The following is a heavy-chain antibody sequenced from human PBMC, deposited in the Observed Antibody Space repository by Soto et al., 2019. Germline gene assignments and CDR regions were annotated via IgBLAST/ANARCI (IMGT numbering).Heavy chain of an antibody. CDR1: GFTFDDYA. Sequence: EVQLVESGGALVQPGRSLRLSCAASGFTFDDYAMHWVRQAPGKGPEWVSGISWNSASIGYADSVKGRFTISRDNAKKSLYLQMNSLKADDTAVYFCAKDFTTMVRMCDYWAQGTLVTVSS. V-gene: IGHV3-9*01. CDR3: AKDFTTMVRMCDY. J-gene: IGHJ4*02. CDR2: ISWNSASI. D-gene: IGHD5-18*01.